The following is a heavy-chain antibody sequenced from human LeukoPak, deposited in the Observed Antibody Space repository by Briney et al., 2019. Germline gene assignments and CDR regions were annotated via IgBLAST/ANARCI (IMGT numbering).Heavy chain of an antibody. CDR3: ARGGDLPIVPAAINWFDP. J-gene: IGHJ5*02. D-gene: IGHD2-2*01. CDR1: GYTFTSYD. Sequence: ASVKVSCKASGYTFTSYDNNWVRQATGQGLEWMGWMNPNSGNTGYAQKFQGRVTITRNTSISTAYMELSSLRSEDTAVYYCARGGDLPIVPAAINWFDPWGQGTLVTVSS. V-gene: IGHV1-8*03. CDR2: MNPNSGNT.